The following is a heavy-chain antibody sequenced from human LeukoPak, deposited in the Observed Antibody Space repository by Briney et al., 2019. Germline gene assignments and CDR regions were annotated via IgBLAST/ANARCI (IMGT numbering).Heavy chain of an antibody. Sequence: GESLKISCKGSGYTFTTYWIGWVRQMPGKGLEWMGIIWPGDSDTKYSPSFEGHFTISVDKSINTAYLQWSSLRASDTAMYYCVRPRLWSGEHAIDKWGQGTLVTVSS. V-gene: IGHV5-51*01. D-gene: IGHD5-18*01. CDR1: GYTFTTYW. J-gene: IGHJ3*02. CDR2: IWPGDSDT. CDR3: VRPRLWSGEHAIDK.